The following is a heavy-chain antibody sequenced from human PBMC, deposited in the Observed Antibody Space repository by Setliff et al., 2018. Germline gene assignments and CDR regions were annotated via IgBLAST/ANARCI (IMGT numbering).Heavy chain of an antibody. J-gene: IGHJ3*02. V-gene: IGHV4-4*07. CDR2: IYSRGST. Sequence: KASETLSLTCAVYGGSFSGYYWSWIRQPPGKGLEWIGRIYSRGSTNYNPSLKSRVTVSLDASKNQLSLKLSSVTAADTAVYYCARDHYDYYDSRQAFDIWGQGTMVTVSS. D-gene: IGHD3-22*01. CDR1: GGSFSGYY. CDR3: ARDHYDYYDSRQAFDI.